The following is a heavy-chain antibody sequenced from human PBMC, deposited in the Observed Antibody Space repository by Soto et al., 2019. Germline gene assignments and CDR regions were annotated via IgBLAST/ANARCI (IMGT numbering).Heavy chain of an antibody. CDR2: ISGSGGST. J-gene: IGHJ4*02. D-gene: IGHD3-22*01. Sequence: PGGSLRLSCAASGFTFSSYSMSWVRQAPGKGLEWVSAISGSGGSTYYADSVKGRFTISRDNSKNTLYLQMNSLRAEDTAVYYCAKNDDYYYDSSGFYWGQGTLVTVSS. CDR1: GFTFSSYS. CDR3: AKNDDYYYDSSGFY. V-gene: IGHV3-23*01.